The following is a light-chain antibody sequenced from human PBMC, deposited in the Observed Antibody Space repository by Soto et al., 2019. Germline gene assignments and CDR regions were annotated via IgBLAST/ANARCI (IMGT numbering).Light chain of an antibody. Sequence: DIQMTQSPSTLSASVGDRVTIACRASQSISRWLAWYQQKPGKAPKVLIWDASSLQRGVPSRFSGSVSGTEFNLTISSLQPDDFATYYCQQYNRYSTWTFVLGTKVEIK. CDR2: DAS. CDR1: QSISRW. CDR3: QQYNRYSTWT. V-gene: IGKV1-5*01. J-gene: IGKJ1*01.